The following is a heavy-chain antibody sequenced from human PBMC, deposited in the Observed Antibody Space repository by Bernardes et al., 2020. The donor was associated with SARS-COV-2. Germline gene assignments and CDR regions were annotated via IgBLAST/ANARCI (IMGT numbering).Heavy chain of an antibody. CDR1: GFTFSNYG. V-gene: IGHV3-30*18. CDR3: AKEFQQRAGPWIFDL. D-gene: IGHD6-19*01. J-gene: IGHJ2*01. Sequence: GGSLRLSCAASGFTFSNYGMHWVRQAPGKRLEWVAVISYDGKVAYYADSVKGRLAISRDNSRDTLYLQMNSLTAEDMAVYHCAKEFQQRAGPWIFDLWGRGTLVTVSS. CDR2: ISYDGKVA.